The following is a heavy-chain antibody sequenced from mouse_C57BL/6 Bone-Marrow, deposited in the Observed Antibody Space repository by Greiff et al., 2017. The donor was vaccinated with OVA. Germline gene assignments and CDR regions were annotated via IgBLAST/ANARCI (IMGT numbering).Heavy chain of an antibody. Sequence: EVQGVESGGDLVKPGGSLKLSCAATGFTFSSYGMSWVRQTPDKRLEWVANISSGGSYTYYPDSVKGRVTISRDNAKNTLYLQMSSLKSEDTAMYYCARQGLGRFDYWGHGTTLSVSS. D-gene: IGHD4-1*01. J-gene: IGHJ2*01. CDR1: GFTFSSYG. CDR2: ISSGGSYT. V-gene: IGHV5-6*01. CDR3: ARQGLGRFDY.